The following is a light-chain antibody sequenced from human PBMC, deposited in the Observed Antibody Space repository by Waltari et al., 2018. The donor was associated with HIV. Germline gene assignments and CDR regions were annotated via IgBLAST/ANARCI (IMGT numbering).Light chain of an antibody. J-gene: IGKJ5*01. CDR1: QPISNW. Sequence: DIHMTQSPSTLSAFVGDRVFITCRASQPISNWLAWYQEKPGKAPILLIHRASILESGVSSRCSGSGSGTEFTLIIDTLQVDDFATYYCQQYHTDPSFGQGTRLEFK. CDR3: QQYHTDPS. CDR2: RAS. V-gene: IGKV1-5*03.